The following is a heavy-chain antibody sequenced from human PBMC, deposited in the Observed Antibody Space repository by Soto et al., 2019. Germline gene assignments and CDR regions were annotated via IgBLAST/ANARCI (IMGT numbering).Heavy chain of an antibody. CDR2: IYPGDSDT. D-gene: IGHD2-2*01. CDR3: ARQIVPAAKYYYYYGMDV. J-gene: IGHJ6*02. V-gene: IGHV5-51*01. Sequence: PGESLNPSCKGSGYSFTSYCIGWVRQMPGKGLEWMGIIYPGDSDTRYSPSFQGQVTISADKSISTAYLQWSSLKASDTAMYYCARQIVPAAKYYYYYGMDVWGQGTTVTVSS. CDR1: GYSFTSYC.